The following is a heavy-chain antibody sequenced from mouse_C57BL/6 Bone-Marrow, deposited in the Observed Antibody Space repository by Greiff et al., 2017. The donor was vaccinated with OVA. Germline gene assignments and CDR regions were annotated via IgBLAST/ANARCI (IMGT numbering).Heavy chain of an antibody. CDR2: IDPSDSYT. D-gene: IGHD1-1*01. J-gene: IGHJ1*03. Sequence: QVQLQQPGAELVKPGASVKLSCKASGYTFTSYWMQWVKQRPGQGLEWIGEIDPSDSYTNYNQKFKGKATLTVDTSSSTAYMQLSSLTSEDSAVYYSARDGSSYYWYFDVWGTGTTVTVSS. CDR3: ARDGSSYYWYFDV. CDR1: GYTFTSYW. V-gene: IGHV1-50*01.